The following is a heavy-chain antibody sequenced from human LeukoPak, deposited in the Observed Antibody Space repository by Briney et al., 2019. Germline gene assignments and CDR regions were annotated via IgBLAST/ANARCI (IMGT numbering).Heavy chain of an antibody. CDR1: GFAFSTYT. CDR3: ARGSYFDY. CDR2: ISAGGGTI. J-gene: IGHJ4*02. V-gene: IGHV3-48*02. Sequence: GGSLRLSCAASGFAFSTYTLNWVRQAPGKGLEWLSYISAGGGTIYYADSVKGRFTVSRDNAKNSLYLQMNSLGDEDTAVYYCARGSYFDYWGQGTLVTVSS.